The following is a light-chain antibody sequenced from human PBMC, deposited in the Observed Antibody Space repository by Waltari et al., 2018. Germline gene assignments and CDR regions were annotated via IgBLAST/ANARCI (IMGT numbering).Light chain of an antibody. J-gene: IGLJ3*02. CDR1: YLGSCY. Sequence: SYELTQPVSVSVSPGETDRTSRSANYLGSCYTSWYRHKAGQAPILVIYKNDKRPPRIPGRVSGSSSRNTATLTISGTQALDEADYYCQAWASDTVVFGGGTRLTVL. V-gene: IGLV3-1*01. CDR2: KND. CDR3: QAWASDTVV.